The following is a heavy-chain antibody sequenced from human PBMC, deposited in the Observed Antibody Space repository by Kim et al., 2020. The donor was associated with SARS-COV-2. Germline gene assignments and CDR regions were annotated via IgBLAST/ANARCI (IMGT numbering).Heavy chain of an antibody. CDR3: ARVAVVPAAMEKASRYYYYYYGMDV. CDR1: GGSISSGGYY. D-gene: IGHD2-2*01. V-gene: IGHV4-31*03. Sequence: SETLSLTCTVSGGSISSGGYYWSWIRQHPGKGLEWIGYIYYSGSTYYNPSLKSRVTISVDTSKNQFSLKLSSVTAADTAVYYCARVAVVPAAMEKASRYYYYYYGMDVWGQGTTVTVSS. J-gene: IGHJ6*02. CDR2: IYYSGST.